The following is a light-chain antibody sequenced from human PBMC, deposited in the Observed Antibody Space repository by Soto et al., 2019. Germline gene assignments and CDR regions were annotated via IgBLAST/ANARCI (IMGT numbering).Light chain of an antibody. J-gene: IGLJ2*01. CDR1: SGHSSYA. Sequence: QSVLTQSPSASASLGALVKLTCTLSSGHSSYAIAWHQQQPEKGPRYLMKLNSDGSHSKGDGIPDRFSGSSSGAERYLTISSLQSEDDADYYCQTWGSGIHVVFGGGTKVTVL. V-gene: IGLV4-69*01. CDR2: LNSDGSH. CDR3: QTWGSGIHVV.